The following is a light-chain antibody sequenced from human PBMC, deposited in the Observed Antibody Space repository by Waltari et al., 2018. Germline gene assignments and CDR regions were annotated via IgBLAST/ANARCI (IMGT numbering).Light chain of an antibody. J-gene: IGLJ1*01. V-gene: IGLV3-25*03. CDR2: KDI. CDR1: ALPNQF. Sequence: SYELTQPPSVSVSPGQTARITCSGDALPNQFAYWYQKKPGQAPVLISYKDIGRPSGIPGRFSGSNSGTTVTFTISGVQAEDEADYYCLSSDTSGAHVFGPGTKVIVL. CDR3: LSSDTSGAHV.